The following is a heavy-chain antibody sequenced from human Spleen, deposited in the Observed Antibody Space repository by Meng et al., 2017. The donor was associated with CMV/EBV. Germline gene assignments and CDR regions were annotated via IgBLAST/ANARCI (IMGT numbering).Heavy chain of an antibody. CDR3: AHRIRFTGSPIY. CDR1: GFSLPTSGVG. J-gene: IGHJ4*02. D-gene: IGHD3-3*01. V-gene: IGHV2-5*01. Sequence: IFPGFSLPTSGVGVGWLRQPPGKALEWLAIIYWTDDQRYSPSLRSRLNITKDTSKNQVVLTMTHMDPVDTGTYYCAHRIRFTGSPIYWGQGMLVTVSS. CDR2: IYWTDDQ.